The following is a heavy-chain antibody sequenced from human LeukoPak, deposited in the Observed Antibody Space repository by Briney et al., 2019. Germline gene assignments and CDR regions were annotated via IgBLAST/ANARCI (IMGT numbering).Heavy chain of an antibody. CDR2: IYYSGST. D-gene: IGHD3-10*01. J-gene: IGHJ4*02. V-gene: IGHV4-39*01. CDR3: ARRPPGVWFGETYYFDY. CDR1: GGSISSSSYY. Sequence: SETLSLTCTVSGGSISSSSYYWGWIRQPPGKGLEWIGSIYYSGSTYYNPSLKSRVTISVDTSKNQFSLELSSVAAADTAVYYCARRPPGVWFGETYYFDYWGQGTLVTVSS.